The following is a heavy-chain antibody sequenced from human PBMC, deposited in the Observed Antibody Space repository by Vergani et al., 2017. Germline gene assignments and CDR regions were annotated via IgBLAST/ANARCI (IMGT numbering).Heavy chain of an antibody. Sequence: QVQLQQWGAGLLKPSETLSLTCAVYGASLSSYYWNWIRKPPGKGLEWIGEINHSGTTNYNPSLKSRVTISVDTSKKQFSVNLNSVTAADTAVYYCADRYAGAAFDIWGQGTMVTVSS. J-gene: IGHJ3*02. V-gene: IGHV4-34*01. D-gene: IGHD1-1*01. CDR1: GASLSSYY. CDR3: ADRYAGAAFDI. CDR2: INHSGTT.